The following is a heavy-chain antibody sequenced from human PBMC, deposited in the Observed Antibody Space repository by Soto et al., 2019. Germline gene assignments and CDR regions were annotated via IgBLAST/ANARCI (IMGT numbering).Heavy chain of an antibody. CDR3: AKGIVSGYSSSSNMYY. CDR1: GFTFSSYA. CDR2: ISGSGGST. D-gene: IGHD6-6*01. J-gene: IGHJ4*02. V-gene: IGHV3-23*01. Sequence: PGGSLRLSCAASGFTFSSYAMSWVRQAPGKGLEWVSAISGSGGSTYYADSVKGRFTISRGNSKNTLYLQMNSLRAEDTAVYYCAKGIVSGYSSSSNMYYWGQGTLVTVSS.